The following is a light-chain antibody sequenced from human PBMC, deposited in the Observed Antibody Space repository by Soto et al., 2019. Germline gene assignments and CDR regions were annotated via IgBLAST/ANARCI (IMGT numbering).Light chain of an antibody. CDR3: MQALETPIT. Sequence: IVMTQSPLSLPVTPGEPACISCRSSQRLLHDNGYNYLNWYLQKPGQSPQLLIYLGSDRSSGVPDRVSGSGSGTDFILTISRVEAEDVGVYYCMQALETPITFGQGTRLEIK. J-gene: IGKJ5*01. V-gene: IGKV2-28*01. CDR2: LGS. CDR1: QRLLHDNGYNY.